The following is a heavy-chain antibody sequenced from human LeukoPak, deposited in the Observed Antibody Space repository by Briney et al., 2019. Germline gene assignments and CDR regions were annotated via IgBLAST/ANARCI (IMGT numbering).Heavy chain of an antibody. CDR3: ARGGSSSWPLDAFDI. CDR2: IYHSGST. Sequence: SETLSLTCTVSGYSISSGYYWGWIRQPPGKGLEWIGSIYHSGSTYYNPSLKSRVTISVDTSKNQFSLRLSSVTAADTAVYYCARGGSSSWPLDAFDIWGQGTMVTVSS. V-gene: IGHV4-38-2*02. D-gene: IGHD6-13*01. CDR1: GYSISSGYY. J-gene: IGHJ3*02.